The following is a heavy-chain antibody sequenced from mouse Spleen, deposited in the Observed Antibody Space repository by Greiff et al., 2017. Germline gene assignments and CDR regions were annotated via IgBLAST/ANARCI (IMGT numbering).Heavy chain of an antibody. CDR2: IYPRSGNT. D-gene: IGHD2-13*01. CDR1: GYTFTSYG. J-gene: IGHJ4*01. Sequence: VQLQQSGAELARPGASVKLSCKASGYTFTSYGISWVKQRTGQGLEWIGEIYPRSGNTYYNEKFKGKATLTADKSSSTAYMELRSLTSEDSAVYFCARRGYYGDYERSMDYWGQGTSVTVSS. CDR3: ARRGYYGDYERSMDY. V-gene: IGHV1-81*01.